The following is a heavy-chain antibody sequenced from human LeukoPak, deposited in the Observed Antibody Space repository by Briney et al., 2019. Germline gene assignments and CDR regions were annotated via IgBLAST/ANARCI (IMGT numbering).Heavy chain of an antibody. CDR2: ISGSGGST. CDR3: ARGRPFVPAGIDY. D-gene: IGHD3-3*01. V-gene: IGHV3-23*01. CDR1: GFTFSSYA. J-gene: IGHJ4*02. Sequence: PGGSLRLSCAASGFTFSSYAMSWVRQAPGKGLEWVSAISGSGGSTYCADSVKGRFTISRDNAKNSLYLQMNSLRAEDTAVYYCARGRPFVPAGIDYWGQGTLVTVSS.